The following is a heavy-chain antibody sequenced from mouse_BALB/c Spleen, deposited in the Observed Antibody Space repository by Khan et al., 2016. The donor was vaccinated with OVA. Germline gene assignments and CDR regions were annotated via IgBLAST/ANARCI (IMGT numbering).Heavy chain of an antibody. CDR2: IWTGGIT. CDR1: GFSLSNYG. Sequence: VQLVESGPGLVAPSQSLSITCTVSGFSLSNYGIHWVRQPPGKGLEWLGVIWTGGITNYNSALMSRLITSKDNSKSQVFLKMNSLQTDDTAIYYCARSYDYDVGGFAYWGQGTLVTVST. D-gene: IGHD2-4*01. V-gene: IGHV2-9*02. CDR3: ARSYDYDVGGFAY. J-gene: IGHJ3*01.